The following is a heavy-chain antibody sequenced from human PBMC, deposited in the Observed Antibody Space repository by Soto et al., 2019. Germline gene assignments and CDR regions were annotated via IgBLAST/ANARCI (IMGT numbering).Heavy chain of an antibody. CDR2: ISSTGSTP. CDR3: ARGQQLVANWLDP. V-gene: IGHV3-11*01. Sequence: GSLRLSCAASGFPFSDSYMAWIRQAPGKGLEEIATISSTGSTPYYADSVKGRFTISRDNAQNSLYLEMNNLRAEDTAVYYCARGQQLVANWLDPWGQGILVTVSS. CDR1: GFPFSDSY. D-gene: IGHD6-6*01. J-gene: IGHJ5*02.